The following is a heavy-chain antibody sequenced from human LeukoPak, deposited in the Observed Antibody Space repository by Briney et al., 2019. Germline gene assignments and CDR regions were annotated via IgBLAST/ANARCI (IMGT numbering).Heavy chain of an antibody. Sequence: ASVKVSCKASGYTFTSYAMNWVRQAPGQGLEWMGWINTNTGNPTYAQGFTGRFVFSLDTSVSTAYLQISSLKAEDTAVYYCARDIASALWFGELSRGMDVWGQGTTVTVSS. CDR3: ARDIASALWFGELSRGMDV. J-gene: IGHJ6*02. D-gene: IGHD3-10*01. V-gene: IGHV7-4-1*02. CDR2: INTNTGNP. CDR1: GYTFTSYA.